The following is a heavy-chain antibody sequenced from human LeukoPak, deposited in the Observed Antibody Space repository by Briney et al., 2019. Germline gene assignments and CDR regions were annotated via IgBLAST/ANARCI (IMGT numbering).Heavy chain of an antibody. J-gene: IGHJ4*02. D-gene: IGHD5-18*01. V-gene: IGHV3-64*01. CDR3: TRPFLSGYSYGNMGDY. Sequence: GGSLRLSCAASGFTFSSYAMHWVRQAPGKGLEYVSAISSNGGSTYYANSVKGRFTISRDDSKSIAYLQMNSLKTEDTAVYYCTRPFLSGYSYGNMGDYWGQGTLVTVSS. CDR2: ISSNGGST. CDR1: GFTFSSYA.